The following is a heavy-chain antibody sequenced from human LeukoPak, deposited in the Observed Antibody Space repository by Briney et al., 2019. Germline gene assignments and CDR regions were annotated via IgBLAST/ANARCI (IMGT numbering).Heavy chain of an antibody. V-gene: IGHV3-7*01. Sequence: GGSLRLSCAASGCTFSGYWLTWVRQAPGKGLEWVANIKEDGSEKYYVDSVKGRFTISRDNAKNSLFLQMNSLRAEDTAVYYCARRRTVDVWGQGTTVTVSS. CDR1: GCTFSGYW. J-gene: IGHJ6*02. CDR3: ARRRTVDV. CDR2: IKEDGSEK.